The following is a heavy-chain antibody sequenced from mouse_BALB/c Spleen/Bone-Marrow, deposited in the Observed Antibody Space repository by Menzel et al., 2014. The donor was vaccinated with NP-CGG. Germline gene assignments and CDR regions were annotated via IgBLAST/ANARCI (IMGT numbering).Heavy chain of an antibody. Sequence: VQLQPSGAKLVRPGVSVKISCKGSGYTFTDHAIHWVKRSHAKSLEWIGVISGYYGDAIYNQKFKGKATMTVNKSSSTAYMELARLTSEDSAIYYCARSGKVRNAMDYWGQGTSVTVSS. J-gene: IGHJ4*01. D-gene: IGHD2-14*01. CDR3: ARSGKVRNAMDY. CDR2: ISGYYGDA. V-gene: IGHV1S137*01. CDR1: GYTFTDHA.